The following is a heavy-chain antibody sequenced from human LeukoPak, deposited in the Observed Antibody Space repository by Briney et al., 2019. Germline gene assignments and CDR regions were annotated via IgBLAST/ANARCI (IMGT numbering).Heavy chain of an antibody. J-gene: IGHJ4*02. D-gene: IGHD7-27*01. CDR3: ARDVNWGHFNC. Sequence: GGSLRLSCAASGFTFSTYWMSWVRQAPGKGLEWVAGIREDGSDYVASMKGRFAISRDNAKNSLYLEMNSLRAEDTAVYYCARDVNWGHFNCWGQGTLVTVSS. V-gene: IGHV3-7*01. CDR2: IREDGS. CDR1: GFTFSTYW.